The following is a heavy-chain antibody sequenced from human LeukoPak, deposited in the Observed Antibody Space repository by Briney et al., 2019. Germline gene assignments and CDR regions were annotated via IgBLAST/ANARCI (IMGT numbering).Heavy chain of an antibody. Sequence: GGPLRLSCAASGFTVSSNYMSWVRQAPGKGLEWVSVIYSGGSTYYADSVKGRFTISRDNSKNTLYLQMNSLRAEDTAVYYCAVGYSSSWSHFDYWGQGTLVTVSS. CDR1: GFTVSSNY. J-gene: IGHJ4*02. V-gene: IGHV3-66*01. CDR3: AVGYSSSWSHFDY. CDR2: IYSGGST. D-gene: IGHD6-13*01.